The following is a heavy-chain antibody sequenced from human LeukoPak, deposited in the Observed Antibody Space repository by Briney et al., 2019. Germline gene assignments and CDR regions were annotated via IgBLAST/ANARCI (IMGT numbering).Heavy chain of an antibody. CDR3: ARGFHGSGSKFLRGYYYYYXXXV. V-gene: IGHV4-34*01. Sequence: SETLSLTCAVYGGSFSGYYWSWIRQPPGKGLEWIGEINHSGSPNYNPSLKSRVTISVDTSKNQFSLKLSSVTAADTAVYYCARGFHGSGSKFLRGYYYYYXXXVWGXXTTXTVSS. CDR1: GGSFSGYY. J-gene: IGHJ6*03. CDR2: INHSGSP. D-gene: IGHD3-10*01.